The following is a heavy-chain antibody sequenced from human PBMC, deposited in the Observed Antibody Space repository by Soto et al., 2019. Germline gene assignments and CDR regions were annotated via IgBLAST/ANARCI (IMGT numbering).Heavy chain of an antibody. J-gene: IGHJ6*02. CDR1: GFPLSTYG. CDR3: ARIRGYWYGLDV. V-gene: IGHV3-23*01. Sequence: HPXESLRLSGAASGFPLSTYGMTWVRQAPGKGLEWVSAITGTGGNTYYVDSVKGRFTSSRDNSKNMLYLQVNSLRVEDTAVYYCARIRGYWYGLDVWGQGTTVTVSS. CDR2: ITGTGGNT.